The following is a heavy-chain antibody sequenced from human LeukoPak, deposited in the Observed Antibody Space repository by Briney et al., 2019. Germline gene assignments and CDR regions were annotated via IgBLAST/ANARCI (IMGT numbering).Heavy chain of an antibody. CDR2: IYYSGTT. Sequence: SETLSLTCTVTGGPISSSSYYWGWIRQPPGKGLEWIGSIYYSGTTYYNPSLESRVTISEDTSKNQFSLMLRSVTAADTAVYFCARQASDYFYYYMDVWGKGTTVTVSS. J-gene: IGHJ6*03. V-gene: IGHV4-39*01. CDR1: GGPISSSSYY. CDR3: ARQASDYFYYYMDV.